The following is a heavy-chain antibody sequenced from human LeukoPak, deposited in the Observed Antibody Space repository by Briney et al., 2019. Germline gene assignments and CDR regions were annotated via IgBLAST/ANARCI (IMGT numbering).Heavy chain of an antibody. V-gene: IGHV3-74*01. D-gene: IGHD5-18*01. Sequence: GGSLRLSCAASGFTFSSYWMHWVRQAPGKGLVSVSRINSDGSSTSYADSVKGRFTISRDNAKNTLYLQMNSLRAEDTAVYYCARGRGGYGYNWGQGTLVTVSS. CDR3: ARGRGGYGYN. CDR2: INSDGSST. J-gene: IGHJ4*02. CDR1: GFTFSSYW.